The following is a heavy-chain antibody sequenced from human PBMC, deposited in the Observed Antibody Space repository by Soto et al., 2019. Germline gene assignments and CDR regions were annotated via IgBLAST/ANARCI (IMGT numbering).Heavy chain of an antibody. Sequence: SVKVSCKASGGTFSSYAISWVRQAPGQGLEWMGGIIPIFGTANYAQKFQGRVTITADESTSTAYMELSSLRSEDTAVYYCARGELAAAGTGYYYYGMDVWGQGTTVTV. J-gene: IGHJ6*02. CDR1: GGTFSSYA. CDR3: ARGELAAAGTGYYYYGMDV. D-gene: IGHD6-13*01. CDR2: IIPIFGTA. V-gene: IGHV1-69*13.